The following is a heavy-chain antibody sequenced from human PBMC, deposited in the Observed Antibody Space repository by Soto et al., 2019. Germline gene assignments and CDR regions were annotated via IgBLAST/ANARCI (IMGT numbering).Heavy chain of an antibody. CDR1: GFTFSSYS. CDR2: ISSSSSYI. J-gene: IGHJ4*02. CDR3: AREQADIVSFVY. Sequence: GGSLRLSCAASGFTFSSYSMNWVRQAPGKGLEWVSSISSSSSYIYYADSVKGRFTISRDNAKNSLYLQMNSLRAEDTAVYYCAREQADIVSFVYWGQGTLVTVS. D-gene: IGHD5-12*01. V-gene: IGHV3-21*01.